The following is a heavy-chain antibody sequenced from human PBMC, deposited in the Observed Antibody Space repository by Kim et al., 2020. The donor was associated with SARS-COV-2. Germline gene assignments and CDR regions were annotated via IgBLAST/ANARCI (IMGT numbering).Heavy chain of an antibody. CDR3: TTDLSQSLRITMIVVG. D-gene: IGHD3-22*01. CDR2: IKSKTDGGTT. V-gene: IGHV3-15*01. CDR1: GFTFSNAW. Sequence: GGSLRLSCAASGFTFSNAWMSWVRQAPGKGLEWVGRIKSKTDGGTTDYAAPVKGRFTISRDESKNTLYLQMNSLKTEDTAVYYCTTDLSQSLRITMIVVGWGQGTLGTVSS. J-gene: IGHJ4*02.